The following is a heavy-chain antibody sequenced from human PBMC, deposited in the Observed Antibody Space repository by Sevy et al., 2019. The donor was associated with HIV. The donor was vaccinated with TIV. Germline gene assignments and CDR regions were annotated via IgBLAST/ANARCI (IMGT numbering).Heavy chain of an antibody. J-gene: IGHJ5*02. Sequence: GGSLRLSCAASGFSFSRYFMHWVRQAPGEGLVWVSRINSDGSTTNYADSVEGRFIVSRDNAKKTLYLELHSLRVEDTATYYCARDTLGYGGNPNLDLDLWGQRTVVTVSS. CDR1: GFSFSRYF. CDR3: ARDTLGYGGNPNLDLDL. V-gene: IGHV3-74*01. CDR2: INSDGSTT. D-gene: IGHD4-17*01.